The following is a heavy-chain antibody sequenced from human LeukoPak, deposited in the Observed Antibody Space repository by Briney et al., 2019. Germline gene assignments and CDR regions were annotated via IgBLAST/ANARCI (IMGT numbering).Heavy chain of an antibody. CDR3: ARELPFDY. D-gene: IGHD3-10*01. CDR2: INPNSGAT. J-gene: IGHJ4*02. CDR1: GGTFSSYA. Sequence: ASVKVSCKASGGTFSSYAISCVRQAPGQGLEWMGRINPNSGATDYAQKFQGRVTMTRDTSISTVYMELNRLRSDDTAVYYCARELPFDYWGQGTLVTVSS. V-gene: IGHV1-2*06.